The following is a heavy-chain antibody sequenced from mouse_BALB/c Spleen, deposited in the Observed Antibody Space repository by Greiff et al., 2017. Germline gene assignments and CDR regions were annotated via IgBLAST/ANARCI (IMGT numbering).Heavy chain of an antibody. CDR1: GYSITSDYA. V-gene: IGHV3-2*02. CDR2: ISYSGST. J-gene: IGHJ2*01. D-gene: IGHD1-1*01. CDR3: ARFYYYGSSHFDD. Sequence: DVQLQESGPGLVKPSQSLSLTCTVTGYSITSDYAWNWIRQFPGNKLEWMGYISYSGSTSYNPSLKSRIAITRDTSKNQFFLQLNSVTTEDTATYYCARFYYYGSSHFDDWGQGTTLTVSS.